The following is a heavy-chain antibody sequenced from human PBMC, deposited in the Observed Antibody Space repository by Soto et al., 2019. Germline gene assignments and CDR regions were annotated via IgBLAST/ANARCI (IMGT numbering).Heavy chain of an antibody. Sequence: QVQLVESGGGVVQPGRSLRLSCAASGFTFSSYGMHWVRQAPGKGLEWVAVIWYDGSNKYYADSVKGRFTISRDNSKNTLYLQMNSLRAEDMAVYYCAREKTGDSSTDEAFDIWGQGTMVTVSS. J-gene: IGHJ3*02. CDR3: AREKTGDSSTDEAFDI. V-gene: IGHV3-33*01. D-gene: IGHD3-22*01. CDR2: IWYDGSNK. CDR1: GFTFSSYG.